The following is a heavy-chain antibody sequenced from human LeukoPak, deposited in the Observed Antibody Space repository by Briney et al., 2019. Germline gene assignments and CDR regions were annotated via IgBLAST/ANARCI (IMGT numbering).Heavy chain of an antibody. Sequence: PSETLSLTCTVSGGSISSYYWSWIRQPAGKGLEWIGRIHTSGSTNYNPSLKSRVTMSVDTSKNQFSLKLSSVTAADTVVYYCARDRYYYDSSGYSLFDYWGQGTLVTVSS. CDR2: IHTSGST. J-gene: IGHJ4*02. CDR1: GGSISSYY. V-gene: IGHV4-4*07. CDR3: ARDRYYYDSSGYSLFDY. D-gene: IGHD3-22*01.